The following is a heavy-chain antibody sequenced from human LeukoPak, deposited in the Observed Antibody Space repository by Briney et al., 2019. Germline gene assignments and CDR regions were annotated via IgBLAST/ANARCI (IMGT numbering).Heavy chain of an antibody. J-gene: IGHJ4*02. V-gene: IGHV3-66*02. Sequence: KPGGSLRLSCAASGFTVSSNFMAWVRQAPGKGLELVSVIYGGGSTFYADSGKGRSTISRDNSKNTVYMQMNSVSAEDTGVYYCARDLRFLGSGDSYEGDYWGQGTLVTVSS. CDR3: ARDLRFLGSGDSYEGDY. CDR2: IYGGGST. CDR1: GFTVSSNF. D-gene: IGHD5-18*01.